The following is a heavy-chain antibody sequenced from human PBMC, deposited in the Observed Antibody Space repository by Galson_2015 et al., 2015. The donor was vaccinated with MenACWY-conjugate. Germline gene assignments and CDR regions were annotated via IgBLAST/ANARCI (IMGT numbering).Heavy chain of an antibody. J-gene: IGHJ5*02. D-gene: IGHD6-13*01. V-gene: IGHV1-69*01. Sequence: SCKASGGTFSSYGISCVRQAPGQGLSWMGAIIPIFGAANYAQRFQGRVTMTADESTTTAYMELSSLRSEDTAVYYCARDGHSSTWNQYNWFDPWGQGTLVTVSS. CDR3: ARDGHSSTWNQYNWFDP. CDR2: IIPIFGAA. CDR1: GGTFSSYG.